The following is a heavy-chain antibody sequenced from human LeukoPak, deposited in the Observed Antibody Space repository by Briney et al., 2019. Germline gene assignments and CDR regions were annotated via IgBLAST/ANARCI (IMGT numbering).Heavy chain of an antibody. CDR2: IIPIFGTA. CDR1: GGTFSSYA. CDR3: ARGGCSSTSCALRNMDV. D-gene: IGHD2-2*01. Sequence: SVKVSCKASGGTFSSYAISWVRQAPGQGLEWMGGIIPIFGTANYAQKFQGRVTITADESTSTAYMELSSLRSEDTAVYYCARGGCSSTSCALRNMDVWGKGTTVTVSS. J-gene: IGHJ6*03. V-gene: IGHV1-69*13.